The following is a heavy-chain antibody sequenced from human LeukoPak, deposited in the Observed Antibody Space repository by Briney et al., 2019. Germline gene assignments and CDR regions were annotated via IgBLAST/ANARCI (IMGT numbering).Heavy chain of an antibody. CDR3: ARATSKGSYRAGGGY. CDR1: GYTFTSYG. Sequence: ASVKVSCKASGYTFTSYGISWVRQAPGQGLEWMAWISAYSGNTEYAENIQGRVTMTRDTSISTAYMELSRLRSDDTAVYYCARATSKGSYRAGGGYWGQGTLVTVPS. V-gene: IGHV1-18*01. CDR2: ISAYSGNT. J-gene: IGHJ4*02. D-gene: IGHD1-26*01.